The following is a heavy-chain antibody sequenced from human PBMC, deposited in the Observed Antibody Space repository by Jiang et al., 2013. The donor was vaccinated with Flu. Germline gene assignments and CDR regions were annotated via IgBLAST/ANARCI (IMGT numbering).Heavy chain of an antibody. CDR1: GDSVSSISAA. Sequence: SLTCAISGDSVSSISAAWYWIRQSPSRGLEWLGRTYYRSKWFTDYEESVKSRIAINADTSRNHFSLQLKSVTPEDTAVYYCARGISVHFDFWGQGILVTVSS. CDR3: ARGISVHFDF. V-gene: IGHV6-1*01. CDR2: TYYRSKWFT. J-gene: IGHJ4*02. D-gene: IGHD6-19*01.